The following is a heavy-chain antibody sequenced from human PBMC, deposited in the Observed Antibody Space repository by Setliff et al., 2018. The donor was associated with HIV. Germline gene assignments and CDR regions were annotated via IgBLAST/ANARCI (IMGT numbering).Heavy chain of an antibody. V-gene: IGHV1-69*06. Sequence: SVKVSCKASRGTFSSYAISWVRQAPGQGLEWMGGVIPMIGTPKYAQKFQGRVTITADKSTSTVYMELSSLRSEDTAVYYCARGSNYYDSSVYGAFDIWGQGTMVTVS. CDR2: VIPMIGTP. D-gene: IGHD3-22*01. CDR1: RGTFSSYA. J-gene: IGHJ3*02. CDR3: ARGSNYYDSSVYGAFDI.